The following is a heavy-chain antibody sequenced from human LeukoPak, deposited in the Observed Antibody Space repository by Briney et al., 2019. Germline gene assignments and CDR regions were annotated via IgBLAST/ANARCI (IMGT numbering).Heavy chain of an antibody. CDR3: ARVRDYYDSSGYLYFDY. Sequence: SETLSLTCTVSGDSISSGDYSWSWIRQPSGKGLEWIGYIFHSGSSYYNPSLRSRVTISVDRSRNQFSLRLTSVTAADTAVYYCARVRDYYDSSGYLYFDYWGQGTLVTVSS. CDR2: IFHSGSS. CDR1: GDSISSGDYS. J-gene: IGHJ4*02. D-gene: IGHD3-22*01. V-gene: IGHV4-30-2*01.